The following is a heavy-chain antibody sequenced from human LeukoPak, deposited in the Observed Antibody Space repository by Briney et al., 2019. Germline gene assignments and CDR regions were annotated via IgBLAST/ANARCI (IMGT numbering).Heavy chain of an antibody. CDR2: ITTYNGNT. CDR3: AVGVTTYAFDI. CDR1: GYTFNKYG. Sequence: ASVKVSCKASGYTFNKYGISWVRQAPGQGLEWMGWITTYNGNTNYAQKLQGRVTMTTDTSTSTAYMELSSLRSDDTAVYYCAVGVTTYAFDIWGQGTMVTVSS. J-gene: IGHJ3*02. V-gene: IGHV1-18*01. D-gene: IGHD1-26*01.